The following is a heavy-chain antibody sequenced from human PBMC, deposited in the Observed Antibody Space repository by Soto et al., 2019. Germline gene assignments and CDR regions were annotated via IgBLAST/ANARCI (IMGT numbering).Heavy chain of an antibody. CDR2: ISYDGSNK. CDR3: ARAGGLAVAGTLSPQYYYYGMDV. CDR1: GFTFSSYA. V-gene: IGHV3-30-3*01. D-gene: IGHD6-19*01. Sequence: GGSLRLSCAASGFTFSSYAMHWVRQAPGKGLEWVAVISYDGSNKYYADSVKGRFTISRDNSKNTLYLQMNSLRAEDTAVYYCARAGGLAVAGTLSPQYYYYGMDVWGQGITVTVSS. J-gene: IGHJ6*02.